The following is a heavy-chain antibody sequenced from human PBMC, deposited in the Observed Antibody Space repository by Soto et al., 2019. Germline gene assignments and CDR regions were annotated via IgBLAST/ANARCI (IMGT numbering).Heavy chain of an antibody. CDR2: IYYDGTT. D-gene: IGHD3-9*01. Sequence: SETLSLTCTVSGGSISNYYWSWIRQPPGKGLEWIGYIYYDGTTNYNPSLKSRVTISVDTSKNQFYLKVTSVTGADTAVYFCTRARYFDWIPSLPGLDYWGPGNLVTVSS. CDR1: GGSISNYY. CDR3: TRARYFDWIPSLPGLDY. V-gene: IGHV4-59*08. J-gene: IGHJ4*02.